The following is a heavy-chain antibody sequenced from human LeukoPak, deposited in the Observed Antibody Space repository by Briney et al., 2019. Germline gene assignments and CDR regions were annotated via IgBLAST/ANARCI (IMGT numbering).Heavy chain of an antibody. CDR2: ISYDGGNK. Sequence: PGGSLRLSCAASGFTFSSYDMHWVRQAPGKGLEWVTLISYDGGNKYYGDSVKGRFTISRDNSKNTLYLQMNSLRAEDTAVYYCAREKGYYGSGSLGYWGQGTLVTVSS. V-gene: IGHV3-30*03. J-gene: IGHJ4*02. D-gene: IGHD3-10*01. CDR3: AREKGYYGSGSLGY. CDR1: GFTFSSYD.